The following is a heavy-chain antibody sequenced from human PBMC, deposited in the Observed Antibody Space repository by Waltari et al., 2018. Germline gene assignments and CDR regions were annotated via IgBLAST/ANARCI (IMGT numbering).Heavy chain of an antibody. V-gene: IGHV3-21*03. CDR1: GFFFRTFG. CDR3: ARALTTPNDF. D-gene: IGHD4-17*01. Sequence: EVQLVESGGALVQPGGSLRLSCAASGFFFRTFGLSWVRQAPGKGLEWVSSSTDGGAYLYYADSVRGRFTVSIDNAKNSLHLQMNNLRAEDTAVYYCARALTTPNDFWGQGTLVTVSS. J-gene: IGHJ4*02. CDR2: STDGGAYL.